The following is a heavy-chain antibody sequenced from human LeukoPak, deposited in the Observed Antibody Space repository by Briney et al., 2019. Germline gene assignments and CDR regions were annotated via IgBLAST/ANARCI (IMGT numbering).Heavy chain of an antibody. V-gene: IGHV3-30-3*02. CDR3: AKRNEYSSGSYDY. CDR1: GFTFSSYA. CDR2: ISYDGSNK. D-gene: IGHD6-19*01. J-gene: IGHJ4*02. Sequence: GRSLRLSCAASGFTFSSYAMHWVRQAPGKGLEWVAVISYDGSNKYYADSVKGRFTISRDNSKNTLYLQMNSLRAEDTAVYYCAKRNEYSSGSYDYWGQGTLVTVSS.